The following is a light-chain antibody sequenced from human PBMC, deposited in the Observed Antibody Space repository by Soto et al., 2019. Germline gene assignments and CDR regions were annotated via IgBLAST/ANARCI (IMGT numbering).Light chain of an antibody. V-gene: IGLV1-40*01. J-gene: IGLJ1*01. CDR1: SSNIGAGYD. CDR3: QSYDRSLSGSV. Sequence: QSVLTQPPSVSGAPGQAVNISCTGSSSNIGAGYDVHWYQQLPGAAPKLLIFGNDNRPSGVPDRFSGSRSGTSASLAITGLQAEDEADYYCQSYDRSLSGSVFGAGTKLTVL. CDR2: GND.